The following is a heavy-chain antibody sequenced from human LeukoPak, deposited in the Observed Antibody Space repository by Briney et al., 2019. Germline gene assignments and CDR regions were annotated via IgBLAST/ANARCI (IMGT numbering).Heavy chain of an antibody. V-gene: IGHV3-21*01. CDR1: GFTFSSYS. D-gene: IGHD3-3*01. Sequence: GGSLRLSCAASGFTFSSYSMNWVRLAPGKGLEWVSSISSSSSYIYYADSVKGRFTISRDNAKNSLYLQMNSLRAEDTAVYYCARDTIFGVVIAYYGMDVWGQGTTVTVSS. CDR2: ISSSSSYI. CDR3: ARDTIFGVVIAYYGMDV. J-gene: IGHJ6*02.